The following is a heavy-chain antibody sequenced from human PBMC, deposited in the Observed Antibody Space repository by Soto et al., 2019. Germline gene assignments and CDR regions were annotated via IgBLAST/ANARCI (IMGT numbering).Heavy chain of an antibody. CDR3: VRRGGNRPYYFDY. J-gene: IGHJ4*02. CDR1: GGSISSNNYY. Sequence: SETLSLSCTVSGGSISSNNYYWGWIRQPPEKGLEWIGNIHYCGNPYYNPTLKSRVTTSLDTSKNQFSLKLKSATAADTAVYYCVRRGGNRPYYFDYWGQRTLVTVSS. V-gene: IGHV4-39*01. D-gene: IGHD2-15*01. CDR2: IHYCGNP.